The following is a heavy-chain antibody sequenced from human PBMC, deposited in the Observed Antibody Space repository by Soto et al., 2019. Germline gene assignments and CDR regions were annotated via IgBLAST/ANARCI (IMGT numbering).Heavy chain of an antibody. V-gene: IGHV1-18*01. CDR3: VMVDNYVTPTPQDV. J-gene: IGHJ6*02. CDR2: ISPYTGNT. Sequence: QVQLMQSGDEVKKPGASVKVSCKASGYIFVNYGIAWVRQAPGQGLAWMGWISPYTGNTHSATKIQGRLTMTTDTSTSTAYMDLGSLTSDDTAVYYCVMVDNYVTPTPQDVWGQGTTVTVSS. CDR1: GYIFVNYG. D-gene: IGHD3-16*01.